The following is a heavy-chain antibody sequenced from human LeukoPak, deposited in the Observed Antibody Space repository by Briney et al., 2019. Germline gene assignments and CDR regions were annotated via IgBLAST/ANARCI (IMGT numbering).Heavy chain of an antibody. CDR1: GFTFSSYA. V-gene: IGHV3-23*01. D-gene: IGHD4-17*01. Sequence: PGGSLRLSCAAPGFTFSSYAMTWVRQAPGKGLEWVSTISGSAGSTYYADSVKGRFTISGDNSKNTLYLQMNSLRAEDTAVYYCAKGLRYSDYWGQGTLVTVSS. CDR3: AKGLRYSDY. CDR2: ISGSAGST. J-gene: IGHJ4*02.